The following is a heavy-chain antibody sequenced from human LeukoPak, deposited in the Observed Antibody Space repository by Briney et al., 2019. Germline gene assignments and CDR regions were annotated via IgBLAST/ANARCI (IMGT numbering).Heavy chain of an antibody. V-gene: IGHV3-21*01. D-gene: IGHD2-15*01. CDR2: ISPTGTDM. Sequence: GGSLRLSCAASGFTFTTYTMNWVRQAPGKGLEWVSSISPTGTDMFYADSVKGRFTISRDNAKNSLYLQMDSLRAEDTAVYYCAPRGGTATYSWRQGNRVIVSS. CDR3: APRGGTATYS. J-gene: IGHJ5*02. CDR1: GFTFTTYT.